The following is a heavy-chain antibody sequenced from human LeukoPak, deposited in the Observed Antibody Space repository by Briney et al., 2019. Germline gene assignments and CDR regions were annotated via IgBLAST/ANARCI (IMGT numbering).Heavy chain of an antibody. J-gene: IGHJ3*02. V-gene: IGHV1-2*06. CDR1: GYTFTGYY. Sequence: ASVTVSCKASGYTFTGYYMHWVRQAPGQGLEWMGRINPNSGGTNYAQKFQGRVTMTRDTSISTAYMELSRLRSDDTAVYYCARADCSSTSCLNAFDIWGQGTMVTVSS. D-gene: IGHD2-2*01. CDR3: ARADCSSTSCLNAFDI. CDR2: INPNSGGT.